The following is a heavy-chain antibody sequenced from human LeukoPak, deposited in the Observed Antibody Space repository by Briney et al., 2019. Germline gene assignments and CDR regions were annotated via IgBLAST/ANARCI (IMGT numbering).Heavy chain of an antibody. Sequence: GGSLRLSCAASGFIVSSNYLSCGRQAPGKGLEWVSVIYIGGSTYYADSVKGRFTISRDNSKNTLYLQMNSLRVEDTAVYYCARVNPSGWAIDYWGQGTLVTVSS. CDR3: ARVNPSGWAIDY. CDR2: IYIGGST. J-gene: IGHJ4*02. CDR1: GFIVSSNY. V-gene: IGHV3-53*01. D-gene: IGHD6-19*01.